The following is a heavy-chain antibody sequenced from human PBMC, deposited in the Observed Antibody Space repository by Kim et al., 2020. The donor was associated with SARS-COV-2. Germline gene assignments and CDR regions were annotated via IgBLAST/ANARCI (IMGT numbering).Heavy chain of an antibody. Sequence: SETLSLTCAVYGGSFSGYYWSWIRQPPGKGLEWIGEINHSGSTNYNPSLKSRVTISVDTSKNQFSLKLSSVTAADTAVYYCARSRYFDWLANRRYYFDYWGQGTLVTVSS. CDR1: GGSFSGYY. CDR3: ARSRYFDWLANRRYYFDY. CDR2: INHSGST. J-gene: IGHJ4*02. V-gene: IGHV4-34*01. D-gene: IGHD3-9*01.